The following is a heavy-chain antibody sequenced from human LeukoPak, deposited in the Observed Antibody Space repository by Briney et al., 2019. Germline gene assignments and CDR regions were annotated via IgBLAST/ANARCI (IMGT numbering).Heavy chain of an antibody. Sequence: SETLSLTCTVSGGSISSYYWSWIRQPPGKGLEWIGYIHYSGSTNYNPSLKSRATISVDTSKNQFSLKLSSVTAADTAVYYCAREERYDFWSGYFDYWGQGTLVTVSA. J-gene: IGHJ4*02. V-gene: IGHV4-59*01. CDR3: AREERYDFWSGYFDY. D-gene: IGHD3-3*01. CDR1: GGSISSYY. CDR2: IHYSGST.